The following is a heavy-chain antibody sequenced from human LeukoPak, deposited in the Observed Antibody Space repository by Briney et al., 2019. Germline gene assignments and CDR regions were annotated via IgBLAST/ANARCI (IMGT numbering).Heavy chain of an antibody. CDR1: GGTFSSYA. J-gene: IGHJ4*02. CDR3: ARKAYHYYDSSGYYLTLDY. Sequence: ASVKVSCKASGGTFSSYAISWVRQAPGQGLEWMGGIIPIFGTANYAQEFQGRVTITTDESTSTAYMELSSLRSEDTAVYYCARKAYHYYDSSGYYLTLDYWGQGTLVTVSS. V-gene: IGHV1-69*05. CDR2: IIPIFGTA. D-gene: IGHD3-22*01.